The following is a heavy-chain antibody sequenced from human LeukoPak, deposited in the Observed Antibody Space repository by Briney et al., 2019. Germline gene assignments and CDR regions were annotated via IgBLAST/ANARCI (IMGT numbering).Heavy chain of an antibody. CDR2: ISGSGGST. V-gene: IGHV3-23*01. J-gene: IGHJ4*02. CDR1: GFIFTTYW. CDR3: AKHKESWNSCFDY. Sequence: PGGSLRLSCAASGFIFTTYWMSWVRQAPGKGLEWVSAISGSGGSTYYADSVKGRFTISRDNSKNTLYLQMNSLRAEDTAVYYCAKHKESWNSCFDYWGQGTLVTVSS. D-gene: IGHD1-7*01.